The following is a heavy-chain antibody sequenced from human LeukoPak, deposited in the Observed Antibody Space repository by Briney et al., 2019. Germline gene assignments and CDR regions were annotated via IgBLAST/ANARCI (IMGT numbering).Heavy chain of an antibody. D-gene: IGHD1-26*01. CDR1: GGSISSYY. CDR3: ARDPDLGATVV. V-gene: IGHV4-59*01. Sequence: SETLSLTCTVSGGSISSYYWSWIRQPPGKGLEWIGYIYYSGSTNYNPPLMSRVSISLDPSQNQFYLKLSYVTAADTAMYYCARDPDLGATVVWGKATKLSVSS. CDR2: IYYSGST. J-gene: IGHJ6*04.